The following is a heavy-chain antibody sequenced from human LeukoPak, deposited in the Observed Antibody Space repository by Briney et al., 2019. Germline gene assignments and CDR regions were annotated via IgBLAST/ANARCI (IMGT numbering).Heavy chain of an antibody. J-gene: IGHJ4*02. Sequence: ASVRVSCKASGYTFTGYYMHWVRQAPGQGLEWMGWISAYNGNTNYVQKLQGRVTMTTDTSTSTAYMELRSLRSDDTAVYYCARGLVATIKGGIDYWGQGTLVTVSS. V-gene: IGHV1-18*04. D-gene: IGHD5-12*01. CDR1: GYTFTGYY. CDR2: ISAYNGNT. CDR3: ARGLVATIKGGIDY.